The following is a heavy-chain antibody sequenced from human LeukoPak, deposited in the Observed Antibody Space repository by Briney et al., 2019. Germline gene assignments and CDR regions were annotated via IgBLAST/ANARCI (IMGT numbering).Heavy chain of an antibody. CDR3: AKEESGDFWSGYTD. Sequence: GGTLRLSCAASGFTFTTYGMNWVRQAPGKGLEWVSGISPSGGITYYTDSVKGRFTISRDNSKRTVSLQMNSLRGEDTAVYYCAKEESGDFWSGYTDWGQGTLVTVSS. CDR1: GFTFTTYG. CDR2: ISPSGGIT. V-gene: IGHV3-23*01. J-gene: IGHJ4*02. D-gene: IGHD3-3*01.